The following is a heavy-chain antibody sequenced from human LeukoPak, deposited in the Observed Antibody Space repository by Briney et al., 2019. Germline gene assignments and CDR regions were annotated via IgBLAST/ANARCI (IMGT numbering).Heavy chain of an antibody. CDR2: ISSSSSYI. J-gene: IGHJ4*02. D-gene: IGHD3-10*01. Sequence: GGSLRLSCAASGFTFSSYSMNWVRQAPGKGLEWVSSISSSSSYIYYADSVKGRFTISRDNAKNSLYLQMNSLRAEDTAVYYCAKVRGGSGSYYPLDYWGQGTLVTVSS. CDR3: AKVRGGSGSYYPLDY. CDR1: GFTFSSYS. V-gene: IGHV3-21*01.